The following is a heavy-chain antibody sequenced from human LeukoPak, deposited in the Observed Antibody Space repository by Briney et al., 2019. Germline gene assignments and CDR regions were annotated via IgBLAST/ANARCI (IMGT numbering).Heavy chain of an antibody. CDR1: GFTFSSYA. CDR3: ARDGAAVGAFDI. V-gene: IGHV1-69*05. CDR2: IIPIFGTA. Sequence: GRSLRLSCAASGFTFSSYAISWVRQAPGQGLEWMGGIIPIFGTANYAQKFQGRVTITTDESTSTAYMELSSLRSEDTAVYYCARDGAAVGAFDIWGQGTMVTVSS. D-gene: IGHD6-13*01. J-gene: IGHJ3*02.